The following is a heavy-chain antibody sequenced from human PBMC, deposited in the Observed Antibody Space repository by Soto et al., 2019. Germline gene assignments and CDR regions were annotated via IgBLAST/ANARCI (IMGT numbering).Heavy chain of an antibody. J-gene: IGHJ6*02. V-gene: IGHV3-7*01. D-gene: IGHD6-6*01. Sequence: EVQLVESGGGLVQPGGALRLSCAASGFTFSSDWMSWGRQAPGKGLEWAADIKQDGSEKYYVDSVKGRFTISRDSAKNSLYMQMYSLRAEDRAEDYCARYGSSSRKIYYGMDVWGQGTTVTVSS. CDR3: ARYGSSSRKIYYGMDV. CDR1: GFTFSSDW. CDR2: IKQDGSEK.